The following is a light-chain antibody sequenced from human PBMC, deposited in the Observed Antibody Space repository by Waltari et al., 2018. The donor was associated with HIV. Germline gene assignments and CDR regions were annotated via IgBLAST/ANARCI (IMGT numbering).Light chain of an antibody. CDR1: SSDVGHYNL. Sequence: QSALTQPASVSGSPGQSITISCAGTSSDVGHYNLVSWYQQHPGKTPKLIVFGVPNRPSGLSSRFSGSKSDNTASLTISGLQAEDEADYYCCSYTTSDTWVFGGGTKLTVL. CDR2: GVP. J-gene: IGLJ3*02. CDR3: CSYTTSDTWV. V-gene: IGLV2-14*01.